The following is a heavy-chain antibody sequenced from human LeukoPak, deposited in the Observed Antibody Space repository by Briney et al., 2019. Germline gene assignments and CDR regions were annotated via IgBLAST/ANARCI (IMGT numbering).Heavy chain of an antibody. D-gene: IGHD3-16*02. CDR2: INPNNGGT. CDR1: GYTFTGYY. Sequence: GASVKVSCKASGYTFTGYYMHWVRQAPGQGLEWMGWINPNNGGTNYAQKFQGRVTMTRDTSISTAYMELSRLRSDDTAVYYCARAPANYDYVWGSYREYYFDYWGQGTLVTVSS. V-gene: IGHV1-2*02. J-gene: IGHJ4*02. CDR3: ARAPANYDYVWGSYREYYFDY.